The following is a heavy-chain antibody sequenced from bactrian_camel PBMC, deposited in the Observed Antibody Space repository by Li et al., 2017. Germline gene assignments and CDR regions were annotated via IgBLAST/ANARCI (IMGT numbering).Heavy chain of an antibody. D-gene: IGHD1*01. J-gene: IGHJ6*01. Sequence: QLVESGGGSVQAGGSLRLSCAVSGATYSDYCMMWFRQAPGKEREGVVGIVSDANTRYADSVKGRFTVSEDNAKNTLFLQMNSLKPDDTAIYYCALVRAFCPRNKADFTYWGQGTQVTVS. V-gene: IGHV3S53*01. CDR3: ALVRAFCPRNKADFTY. CDR2: IVSDANT. CDR1: GATYSDYC.